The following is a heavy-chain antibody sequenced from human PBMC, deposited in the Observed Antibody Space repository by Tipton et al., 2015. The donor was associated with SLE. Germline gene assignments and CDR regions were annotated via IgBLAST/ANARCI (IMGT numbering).Heavy chain of an antibody. Sequence: SLRLSCAASGFTFSSYSMNWVRQAPGKGLEWVSYISSSSSYIYYADSVKGRFTISRDNAKNSLYLQMNSLRAEDTAVYYCARDLVQLERRYYYGMDVWGQGTTVTVSS. D-gene: IGHD1-1*01. CDR2: ISSSSSYI. V-gene: IGHV3-21*05. J-gene: IGHJ6*02. CDR3: ARDLVQLERRYYYGMDV. CDR1: GFTFSSYS.